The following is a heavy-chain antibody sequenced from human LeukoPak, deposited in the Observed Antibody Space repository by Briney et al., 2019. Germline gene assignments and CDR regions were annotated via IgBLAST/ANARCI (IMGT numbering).Heavy chain of an antibody. J-gene: IGHJ5*02. CDR2: IAYDGSNK. CDR3: AIDAFWPVGFDP. Sequence: GGSLRLSCAASGFTFSSSGMHWVRQAPGKGLEWVAVIAYDGSNKYYADSVKGRFTISRDNSKNTLYLQMNSLRAEDSAVYCCAIDAFWPVGFDPWGQGTLVTVSS. CDR1: GFTFSSSG. D-gene: IGHD3-3*02. V-gene: IGHV3-30*03.